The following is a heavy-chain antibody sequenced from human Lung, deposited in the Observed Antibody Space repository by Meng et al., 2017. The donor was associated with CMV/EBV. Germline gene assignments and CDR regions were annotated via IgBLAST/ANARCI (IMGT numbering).Heavy chain of an antibody. CDR2: MNPNSGNT. Sequence: SVKVSXKASGYTFTTYDINWVRQATGQGLEWMGWMNPNSGNTGYAQKFQGRVAMTRVTSISTAYMELSSLTSDDTAVYYCARTRIEVEPDGTKIKYYNYGMDVWGQGXTVTVSS. CDR3: ARTRIEVEPDGTKIKYYNYGMDV. CDR1: GYTFTTYD. D-gene: IGHD2-15*01. J-gene: IGHJ6*02. V-gene: IGHV1-8*01.